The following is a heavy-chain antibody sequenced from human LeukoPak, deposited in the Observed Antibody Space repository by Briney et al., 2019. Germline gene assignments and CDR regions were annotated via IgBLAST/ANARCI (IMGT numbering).Heavy chain of an antibody. CDR3: ATNALELHY. Sequence: PGGSLTLSCAASGFTFSNHPMTWVRQAPGQGLEWVSTVSSSGGSTYYADSVKGRFTISRDNSKNTLFLQMNSLRSEDTAVYYCATNALELHYWGQGTLVTVSS. V-gene: IGHV3-23*01. CDR1: GFTFSNHP. CDR2: VSSSGGST. D-gene: IGHD1-7*01. J-gene: IGHJ4*02.